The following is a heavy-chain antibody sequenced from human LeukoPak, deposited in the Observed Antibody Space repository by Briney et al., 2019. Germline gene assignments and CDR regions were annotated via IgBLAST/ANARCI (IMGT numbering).Heavy chain of an antibody. CDR3: AREARRLSSGGFDY. CDR1: GFTFSDFY. V-gene: IGHV3-11*01. Sequence: GGSLRLSCAPSGFTFSDFYMSWIRRAPGKGVVGVSYISSSGSTIYYRDSVKGRFTISRDNARNSLYLQMNSLRAEDAAVYYCAREARRLSSGGFDYWGQGTLVTVSS. CDR2: ISSSGSTI. J-gene: IGHJ4*02. D-gene: IGHD3-10*02.